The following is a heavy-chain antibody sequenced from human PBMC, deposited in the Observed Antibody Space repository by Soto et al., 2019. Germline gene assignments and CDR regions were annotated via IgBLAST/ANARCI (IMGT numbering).Heavy chain of an antibody. CDR3: ARGWHCTTTSCHHNYFDP. V-gene: IGHV1-3*01. CDR1: GFTFTSYT. J-gene: IGHJ5*02. D-gene: IGHD2-2*01. CDR2: INAGNDNT. Sequence: GASVKVSCKASGFTFTSYTMHWVRQAPGQRLEWMGWINAGNDNTKYSQKFQGRVTITRDTSASTAYMELSSLRSEDTAVYYCARGWHCTTTSCHHNYFDPWGQGTLVTVSS.